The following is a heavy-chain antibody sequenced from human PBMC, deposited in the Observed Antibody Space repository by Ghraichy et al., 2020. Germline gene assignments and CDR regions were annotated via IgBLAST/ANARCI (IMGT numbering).Heavy chain of an antibody. Sequence: ASVKVSCKASGYTFTSYGISWVRQAPGQGLEWMGWISAYNGNTNYAQKLQGRVTMTTDTSTSTAYMELRSLRSDDTAVYYCARDPPDYYDFWSGYYTGLYAFDIWGQGTMVTVSS. J-gene: IGHJ3*02. CDR1: GYTFTSYG. V-gene: IGHV1-18*01. CDR2: ISAYNGNT. D-gene: IGHD3-3*01. CDR3: ARDPPDYYDFWSGYYTGLYAFDI.